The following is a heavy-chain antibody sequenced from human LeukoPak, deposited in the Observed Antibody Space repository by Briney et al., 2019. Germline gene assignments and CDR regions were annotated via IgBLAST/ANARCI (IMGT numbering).Heavy chain of an antibody. CDR1: GFTFSSYA. D-gene: IGHD4-17*01. CDR2: ISYDGSNK. CDR3: AREDITVTTRVLDY. J-gene: IGHJ4*02. V-gene: IGHV3-30-3*01. Sequence: PGGSLRLSCAASGFTFSSYAMSWVRQAPGKGLEWVAVISYDGSNKYYADSVKGRFTISRDNSKNTLYLQMNSLRAEDTAVYYCAREDITVTTRVLDYWGQGTLVTVSS.